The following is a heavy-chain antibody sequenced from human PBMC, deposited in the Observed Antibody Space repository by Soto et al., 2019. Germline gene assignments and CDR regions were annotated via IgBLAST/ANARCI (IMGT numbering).Heavy chain of an antibody. D-gene: IGHD6-13*01. Sequence: SETLSLTCTVSGGSISSSSYYWGWIRQPPGKGLEWIGSIYYSGSTYYNPSLKSRVTISVDTSKNQFSLKLSSVTAADTAVYYCARPPIAAAGLSPVVWGQGTLVTVSS. CDR3: ARPPIAAAGLSPVV. CDR2: IYYSGST. J-gene: IGHJ4*02. CDR1: GGSISSSSYY. V-gene: IGHV4-39*01.